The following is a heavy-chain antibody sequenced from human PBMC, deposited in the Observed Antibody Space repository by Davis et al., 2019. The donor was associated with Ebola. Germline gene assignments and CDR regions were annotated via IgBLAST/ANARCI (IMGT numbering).Heavy chain of an antibody. D-gene: IGHD1-26*01. CDR1: GGSISSYY. V-gene: IGHV4-59*08. CDR3: ARLRMGGHGMDV. J-gene: IGHJ6*02. Sequence: MPSETLSLTCTVSGGSISSYYWSWIRQPPGKGLEWIGYIYYSGSTNYNPSLKSRVTISVDTSKNQFSLKLSSVTAADTAVYYCARLRMGGHGMDVWGQGAMVTVSS. CDR2: IYYSGST.